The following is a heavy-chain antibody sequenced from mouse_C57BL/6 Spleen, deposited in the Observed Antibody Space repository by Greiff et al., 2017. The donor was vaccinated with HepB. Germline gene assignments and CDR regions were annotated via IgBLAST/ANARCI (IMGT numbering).Heavy chain of an antibody. CDR1: GYNFTSYW. Sequence: VQLQQSGPELVRPGSSVKLSCKASGYNFTSYWMHWVKQRPIQGLEWIGNIDPTDSETHYNQKFKDKATLTVDKSSSTAYRQLSSLTSENSAVYYCARVRRRPRPFDYCGRGTTLTVSA. V-gene: IGHV1-52*01. J-gene: IGHJ2*01. D-gene: IGHD6-1*01. CDR2: IDPTDSET. CDR3: ARVRRRPRPFDY.